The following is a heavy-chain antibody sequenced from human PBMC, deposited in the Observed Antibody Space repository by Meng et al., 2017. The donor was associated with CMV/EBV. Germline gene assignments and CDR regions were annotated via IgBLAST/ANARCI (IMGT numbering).Heavy chain of an antibody. CDR1: GFTFSSYE. V-gene: IGHV3-48*03. CDR2: ISSSGSTI. J-gene: IGHJ6*02. Sequence: GESLKISCAASGFTFSSYEMNWVRQAPGKGLEWGSDISSSGSTIYYADSVKGRFTISRDNAKNSLYLQMKSLRAEDTAVYYCARALVDTAMVTPTYYYYGMDVWGQGTTVTVSS. CDR3: ARALVDTAMVTPTYYYYGMDV. D-gene: IGHD5-18*01.